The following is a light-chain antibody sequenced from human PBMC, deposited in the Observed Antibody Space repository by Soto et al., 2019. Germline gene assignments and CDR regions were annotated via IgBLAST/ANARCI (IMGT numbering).Light chain of an antibody. CDR3: QQYENFPIT. CDR2: AAS. V-gene: IGKV1-33*01. CDR1: HDIRKY. Sequence: DIQMTQSPSSLSASVGDRVTISCQASHDIRKYLNWYQQKPGKAPKLLIYAASNMETGVPSRFTGSGSGTDFTFTISSLQPEDIATYYCQQYENFPITFGQGTRLEIK. J-gene: IGKJ5*01.